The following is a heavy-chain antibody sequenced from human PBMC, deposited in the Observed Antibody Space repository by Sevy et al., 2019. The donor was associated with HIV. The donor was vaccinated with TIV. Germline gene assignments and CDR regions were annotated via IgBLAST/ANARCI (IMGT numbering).Heavy chain of an antibody. D-gene: IGHD2-15*01. CDR1: GFSVRSFS. CDR3: ARDSARVIVPTAGFDS. V-gene: IGHV3-33*03. Sequence: GGSLRLSCSASGFSVRSFSMHWVRQAPGKGLEWVAALLYNVRTEEYAESVKGRFTISRDNSKNTLNLEMNSLRVEDTALYFCARDSARVIVPTAGFDSWGQGVLVTVSS. CDR2: LLYNVRTE. J-gene: IGHJ5*01.